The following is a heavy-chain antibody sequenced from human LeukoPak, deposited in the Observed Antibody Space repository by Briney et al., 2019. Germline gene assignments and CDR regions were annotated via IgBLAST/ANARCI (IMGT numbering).Heavy chain of an antibody. V-gene: IGHV4-34*12. J-gene: IGHJ5*02. CDR2: FIHSGST. CDR1: GGSFSGYY. D-gene: IGHD6-13*01. CDR3: AFRTKTGYSSSWHLS. Sequence: PSETLSLTCAVYGGSFSGYYWSWIRQPPGKGLEWIGEFIHSGSTNYNSSLKTRVTISVDTSKNQFSLKLSSVTAADTAVYYCAFRTKTGYSSSWHLSWGQGTLVTVSS.